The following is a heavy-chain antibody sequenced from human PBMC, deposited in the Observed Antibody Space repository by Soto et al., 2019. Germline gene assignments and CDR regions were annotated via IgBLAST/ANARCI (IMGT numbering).Heavy chain of an antibody. D-gene: IGHD5-12*01. J-gene: IGHJ6*04. CDR2: ISASSSPI. Sequence: GGSLRLSCAASGFTFSSYAMSWVRQAPGKGLEWVSYISASSSPIYYADSVKGRFTISRDNAKNSLYLQMDSLRAEDTAVYYCARDSGSYDSDVWGKGTTVTVSS. CDR3: ARDSGSYDSDV. V-gene: IGHV3-48*01. CDR1: GFTFSSYA.